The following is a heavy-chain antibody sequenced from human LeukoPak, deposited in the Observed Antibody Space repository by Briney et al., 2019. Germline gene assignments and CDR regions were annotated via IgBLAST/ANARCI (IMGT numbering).Heavy chain of an antibody. CDR1: GGSLSIYY. CDR3: ARALDYSFCY. Sequence: SETLSLTCTFSGGSLSIYYWSWIRQPPGKGLEWIGYIYYSGSTNYNPSLKSRVTISVDTSKNQFSLKMSSVTAADTAVYYCARALDYSFCYCGTRALVTVSS. D-gene: IGHD2-21*01. J-gene: IGHJ4*02. V-gene: IGHV4-59*01. CDR2: IYYSGST.